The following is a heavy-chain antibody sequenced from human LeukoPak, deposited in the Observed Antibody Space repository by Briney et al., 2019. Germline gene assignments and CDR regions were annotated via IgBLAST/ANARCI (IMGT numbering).Heavy chain of an antibody. CDR3: AKGTILLWFGELESYFDY. Sequence: GGSLRLSCAASGFTFSNYAMSWVRQPPGRGLEWVLGISNSGGDTQYADSVKGRFTISRDNSKNTLYLQMNSLRAEDTAVYYCAKGTILLWFGELESYFDYWGQGTLVTVSS. V-gene: IGHV3-23*01. D-gene: IGHD3-10*01. CDR2: ISNSGGDT. J-gene: IGHJ4*02. CDR1: GFTFSNYA.